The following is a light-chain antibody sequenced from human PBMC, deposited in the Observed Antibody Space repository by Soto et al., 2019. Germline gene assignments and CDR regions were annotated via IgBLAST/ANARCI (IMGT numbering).Light chain of an antibody. V-gene: IGKV1-33*01. CDR3: QQYDNLPT. CDR2: DAS. CDR1: QNIKRY. J-gene: IGKJ5*01. Sequence: DIQMTQSPSSLSASIGDRVTITCRTSQNIKRYLNWYQQEPGKAPKLLIYDASNLETGVPSRFSGSGSGTDFTFTISSLQPEDIATYYCQQYDNLPTFGQGTRLEIK.